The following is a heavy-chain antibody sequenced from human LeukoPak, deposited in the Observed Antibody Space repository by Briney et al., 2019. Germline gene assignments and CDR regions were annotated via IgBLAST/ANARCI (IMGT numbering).Heavy chain of an antibody. CDR3: ARTYSGSYYAAFDI. CDR2: ISYSGST. CDR1: GDSMSSYY. J-gene: IGHJ3*02. Sequence: SETLSLTCTVSGDSMSSYYWSWIRQPPGRGLEWIAYISYSGSTKYNPSLQNRVTISIGTSKDQFSLKLSSVTAADTAVYYCARTYSGSYYAAFDIWGQGTMVTVSS. V-gene: IGHV4-59*08. D-gene: IGHD1-26*01.